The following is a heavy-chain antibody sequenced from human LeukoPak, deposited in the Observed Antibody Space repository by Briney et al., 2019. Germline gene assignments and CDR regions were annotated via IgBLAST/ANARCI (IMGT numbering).Heavy chain of an antibody. CDR1: GFTFNIYA. Sequence: GGSLRLSFAASGFTFNIYAMSWARQAPEKGLEWVSGISGSGGGTTYADSVKGRFTISRDNSKNTLYLQMNSLRAEDPAEYYCAKRGKYYSGSSGYYYDYWGQGTLVTVSS. J-gene: IGHJ4*02. D-gene: IGHD3-22*01. V-gene: IGHV3-23*01. CDR3: AKRGKYYSGSSGYYYDY. CDR2: ISGSGGGT.